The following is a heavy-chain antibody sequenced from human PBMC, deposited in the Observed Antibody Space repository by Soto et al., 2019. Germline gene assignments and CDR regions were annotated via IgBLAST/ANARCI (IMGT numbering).Heavy chain of an antibody. CDR2: ISSSGGST. CDR3: ANGGRDHGSGIYPFWY. Sequence: EVQLLESGGGLVQPGGSLRLSCAASGFTFSSYAMSWVRQAPGKGLEWVSGISSSGGSTYYADSVKGRFTISRDNSKNSLYLQMDSQRAEDTPVYYCANGGRDHGSGIYPFWYWGQGTLVTVSS. J-gene: IGHJ4*02. V-gene: IGHV3-23*01. CDR1: GFTFSSYA. D-gene: IGHD3-10*01.